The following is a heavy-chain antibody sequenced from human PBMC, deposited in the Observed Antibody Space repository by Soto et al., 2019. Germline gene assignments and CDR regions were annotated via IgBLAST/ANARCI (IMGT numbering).Heavy chain of an antibody. D-gene: IGHD3-3*01. CDR3: LYYDFWSGYYRWNYFDY. CDR2: IKSKTDGGTT. CDR1: GFTFSNAW. V-gene: IGHV3-15*01. Sequence: GGSLRLSCAASGFTFSNAWMSWVRQAPGKGLEWVGRIKSKTDGGTTDYAAPVKGRFTISRDDSKNTLYLQMNSLKTEDTAVYYCLYYDFWSGYYRWNYFDYWGQGTLVTVSS. J-gene: IGHJ4*02.